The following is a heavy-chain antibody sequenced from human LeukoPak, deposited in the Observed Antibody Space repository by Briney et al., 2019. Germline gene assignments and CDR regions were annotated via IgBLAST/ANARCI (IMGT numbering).Heavy chain of an antibody. CDR2: IIPIFGTA. J-gene: IGHJ4*02. CDR3: ARDRDPYYFDY. CDR1: GGTFSSYA. Sequence: ASVKVSCKASGGTFSSYAISWVRQAPGQGLEWMGGIIPIFGTANHAQKFQGRVTITADESTSTAYMELSSLRSEDTAVYYCARDRDPYYFDYWGQGTLVTVSS. V-gene: IGHV1-69*13.